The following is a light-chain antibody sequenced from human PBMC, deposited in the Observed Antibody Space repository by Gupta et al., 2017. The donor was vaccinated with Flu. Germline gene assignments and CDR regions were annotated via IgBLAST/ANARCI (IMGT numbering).Light chain of an antibody. Sequence: QAVLTQPASLSASPGASASLTCTLRSGINVGTYRIHWYQQKPGSPPQYLLRYKSDSDKQQGSGVPSRFSGSKDASANAGILLISGLQSEDEADYYCVIWHSGAWVFGGGTKLTVL. V-gene: IGLV5-45*01. J-gene: IGLJ3*02. CDR3: VIWHSGAWV. CDR2: YKSDSDK. CDR1: SGINVGTYR.